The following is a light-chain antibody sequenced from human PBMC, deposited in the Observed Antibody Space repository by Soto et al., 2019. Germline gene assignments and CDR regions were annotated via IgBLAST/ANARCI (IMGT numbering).Light chain of an antibody. CDR3: QQGSNWPQT. CDR2: DAS. CDR1: QSVSSY. J-gene: IGKJ3*01. V-gene: IGKV3-11*01. Sequence: EIVLTQSPATLSLSPGERATLSCRASQSVSSYLAWYQQKPGQAPRLLIYDASNRATGIPARFSGSGSGTNFTLTISSLEPEDFAVYYCQQGSNWPQTFGPGTKVDIK.